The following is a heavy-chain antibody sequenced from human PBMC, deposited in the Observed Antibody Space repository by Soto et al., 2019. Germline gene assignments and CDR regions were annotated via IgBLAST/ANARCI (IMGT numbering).Heavy chain of an antibody. CDR3: ARDGRYSGSYQDYYYYGMDV. V-gene: IGHV1-18*01. CDR1: GYTFTSYG. CDR2: ISAYNGNT. J-gene: IGHJ6*02. Sequence: QVQLVQSGAEVKKPGASVKVSCKASGYTFTSYGISWVRQAPGRGLEWMGWISAYNGNTNYAQKLQGRVTMTTDTSTSTAYMELRSLRSDDTAVYYCARDGRYSGSYQDYYYYGMDVWGQGTTVTVSS. D-gene: IGHD1-26*01.